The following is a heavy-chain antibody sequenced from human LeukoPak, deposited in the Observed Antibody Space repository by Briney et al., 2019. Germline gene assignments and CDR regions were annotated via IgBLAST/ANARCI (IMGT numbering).Heavy chain of an antibody. V-gene: IGHV3-30*04. J-gene: IGHJ3*01. CDR2: ISYDGSNK. CDR3: ARSSYSSSSSV. Sequence: GGSLRLSCAASGFTFSSYAMHWVRQAPGKGLEWVAVISYDGSNKYYADSVKGRFTISRDNSKNTLYLQMNSLRAEDTAVYYCARSSYSSSSSVWGQGTMVTVSS. D-gene: IGHD6-6*01. CDR1: GFTFSSYA.